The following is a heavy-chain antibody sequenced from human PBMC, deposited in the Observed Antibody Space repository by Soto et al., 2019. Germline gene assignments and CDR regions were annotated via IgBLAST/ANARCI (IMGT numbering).Heavy chain of an antibody. V-gene: IGHV5-51*01. CDR2: IYPGDSDT. Sequence: GESLKISCKGSGYSFTSYWIGWVRQMPGKGLEWMGIIYPGDSDTRYSPSFQGQVTISADKSISTAYLQWSSLKASDTAMYYCARHVAVAAAGKDYYYYMDVWGKGTTVTVSS. CDR1: GYSFTSYW. J-gene: IGHJ6*03. D-gene: IGHD6-13*01. CDR3: ARHVAVAAAGKDYYYYMDV.